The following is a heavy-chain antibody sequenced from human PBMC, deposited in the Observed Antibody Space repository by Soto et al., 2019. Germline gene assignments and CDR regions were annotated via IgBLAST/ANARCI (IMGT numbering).Heavy chain of an antibody. CDR3: ARVPTLGYCSSTSCHGVVDV. CDR1: GGAFSSYT. J-gene: IGHJ6*02. CDR2: IIPILGIA. Sequence: SVEVSCTASGGAFSSYTSSWLRQAHGQGLEWMGRIIPILGIANYAQKFQGRVTITADKSTSTAYMELSSLRSEATAVYYCARVPTLGYCSSTSCHGVVDVRGQGTTVTVSS. V-gene: IGHV1-69*02. D-gene: IGHD2-2*01.